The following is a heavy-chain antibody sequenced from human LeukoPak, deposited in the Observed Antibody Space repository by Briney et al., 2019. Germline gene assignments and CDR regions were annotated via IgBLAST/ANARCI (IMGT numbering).Heavy chain of an antibody. D-gene: IGHD2-15*01. J-gene: IGHJ4*02. V-gene: IGHV4-30-2*01. CDR2: IYHSGST. Sequence: PSETLSLTCTVSGGSISSGGYYWSWIRQPPGKGLEWIGYIYHSGSTYYNPSLKGRVTMSLDMSKNQFSLKLNSVTAADTAVYYCARDLVAFDYWGQGALVIVSS. CDR1: GGSISSGGYY. CDR3: ARDLVAFDY.